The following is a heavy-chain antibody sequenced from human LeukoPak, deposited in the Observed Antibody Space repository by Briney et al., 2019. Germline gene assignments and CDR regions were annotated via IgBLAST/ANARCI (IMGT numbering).Heavy chain of an antibody. CDR3: ARDYCSGDSCYPTYDY. CDR2: ISNSGST. CDR1: GASISSRYW. J-gene: IGHJ4*02. Sequence: SETLSLTCAVSGASISSRYWWSLVRQPPGKGLEWVGKISNSGSTYYNPSLKSRVTISVDKSKNQLFLRMSSVTAADTAIYYCARDYCSGDSCYPTYDYCGQGTLVTVSS. D-gene: IGHD2-15*01. V-gene: IGHV4-4*02.